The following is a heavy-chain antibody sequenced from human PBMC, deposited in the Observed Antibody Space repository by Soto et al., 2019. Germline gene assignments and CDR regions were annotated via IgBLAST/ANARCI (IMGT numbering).Heavy chain of an antibody. D-gene: IGHD4-17*01. V-gene: IGHV3-9*01. CDR1: GFTFDDYA. CDR3: VSPTVTTHDAFDI. CDR2: ISGNSGSI. J-gene: IGHJ3*02. Sequence: EVQLVESGGGLVQPGRSLRLSCAASGFTFDDYAMHWVRQAPGKGLEWVSGISGNSGSIGYADSVKGRFTISRDNAKNSRYLQMNSLRAEDTALYYCVSPTVTTHDAFDIWGQGTMVTVSS.